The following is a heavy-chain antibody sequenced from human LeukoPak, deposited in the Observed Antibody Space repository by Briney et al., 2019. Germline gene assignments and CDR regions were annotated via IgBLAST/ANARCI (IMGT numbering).Heavy chain of an antibody. CDR3: ARDLGGIRFLEWLPAYYFDY. Sequence: GGSLRLSCAASGFTFSSYWMSWVRQAPGKGLEWVANIKQDGSEKYHVDSVKGRFTISRDNAKNSLYLQMNSLRAEDTAVYYCARDLGGIRFLEWLPAYYFDYWGQGTLVTVSS. CDR1: GFTFSSYW. D-gene: IGHD3-3*01. J-gene: IGHJ4*02. CDR2: IKQDGSEK. V-gene: IGHV3-7*01.